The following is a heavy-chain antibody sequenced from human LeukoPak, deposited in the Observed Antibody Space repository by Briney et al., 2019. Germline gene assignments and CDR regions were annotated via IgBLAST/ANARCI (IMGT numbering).Heavy chain of an antibody. CDR2: ISGSGGTT. CDR3: AKGDYYDLDY. CDR1: RFTFRSYA. D-gene: IGHD3-10*01. J-gene: IGHJ4*02. V-gene: IGHV3-23*01. Sequence: PGGSLRLSCAASRFTFRSYAMTWVRQAPAKGLEWVSRISGSGGTTYYADSVKGRFTISRDNSKNTLYLQMNSLRAEDTAVYYCAKGDYYDLDYWGQGTLVTVSS.